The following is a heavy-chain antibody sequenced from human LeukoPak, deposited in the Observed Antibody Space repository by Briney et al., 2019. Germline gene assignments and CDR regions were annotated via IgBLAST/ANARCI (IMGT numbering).Heavy chain of an antibody. CDR3: ARDLWFGELNWFDP. Sequence: GASVTVSCKASGYTFTSYGISWVRQAPGQGLEWMGWISAYNGNTNYAQKLQGRVTMTTDTSTSTAYMELRSLRSDDTAVYYCARDLWFGELNWFDPWGQGTLVTVSS. CDR1: GYTFTSYG. D-gene: IGHD3-10*01. J-gene: IGHJ5*02. CDR2: ISAYNGNT. V-gene: IGHV1-18*01.